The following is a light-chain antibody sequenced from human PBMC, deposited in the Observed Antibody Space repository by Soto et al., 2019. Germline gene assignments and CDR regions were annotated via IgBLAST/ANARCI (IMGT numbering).Light chain of an antibody. Sequence: EIVLTQSPGTLSLSPGERATLSCRASQSVSSNYLAWYQQKPGQAARVLIYGAFSRATGIPDRFSGSGSGTDFTLTISSLQSEDFAVYYCQQYNNRRTFGQGTKVDI. CDR1: QSVSSNY. CDR3: QQYNNRRT. CDR2: GAF. V-gene: IGKV3-20*01. J-gene: IGKJ1*01.